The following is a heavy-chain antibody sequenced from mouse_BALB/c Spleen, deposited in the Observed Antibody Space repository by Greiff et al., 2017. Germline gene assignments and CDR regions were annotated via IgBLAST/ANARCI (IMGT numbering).Heavy chain of an antibody. D-gene: IGHD2-1*01. V-gene: IGHV1-20*02. J-gene: IGHJ3*01. CDR1: GYSFTGYF. CDR3: ARSGYGNYGGWFAY. CDR2: INPYNGDT. Sequence: VQLKESGPELVKPGASVKISCKASGYSFTGYFMNWVMQSHGKSLEWIGRINPYNGDTFYNQKFKGKATLTVDKSSSTAHMELRSLASEDSAVYYCARSGYGNYGGWFAYWGQGTLVTVSA.